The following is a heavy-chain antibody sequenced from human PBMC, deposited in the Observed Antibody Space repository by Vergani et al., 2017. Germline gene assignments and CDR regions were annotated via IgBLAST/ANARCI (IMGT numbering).Heavy chain of an antibody. J-gene: IGHJ1*01. CDR1: GFTFSSYA. CDR3: AKDKDGAATPIVQYCQH. D-gene: IGHD1-26*01. Sequence: EVQLLESGGGLVQPGGSLRLSCAASGFTFSSYAMSWVRQAPGKGLEWVSAISGSGGSTYYAASVKGRFTISRDNSKNTLYLQMNSLRAEDPAVYYCAKDKDGAATPIVQYCQHWGQGTLVTVSS. CDR2: ISGSGGST. V-gene: IGHV3-23*01.